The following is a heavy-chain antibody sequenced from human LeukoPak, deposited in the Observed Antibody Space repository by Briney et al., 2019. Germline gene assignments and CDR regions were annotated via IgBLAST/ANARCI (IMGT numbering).Heavy chain of an antibody. CDR3: AKNKGSESYSDFDY. D-gene: IGHD3-10*01. CDR2: ISISSSTI. Sequence: GGSLRLSCAASGFTFSSYNMNWVRQAPGKGLEWVSYISISSSTIYYADSVKGRFTISRDNAKNSLYLQMGSLTDEDTAVYYCAKNKGSESYSDFDYWGQGTLVTVSS. J-gene: IGHJ4*02. CDR1: GFTFSSYN. V-gene: IGHV3-48*02.